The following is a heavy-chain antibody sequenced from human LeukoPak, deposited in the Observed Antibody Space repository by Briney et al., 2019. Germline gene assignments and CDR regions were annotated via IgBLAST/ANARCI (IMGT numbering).Heavy chain of an antibody. J-gene: IGHJ4*02. D-gene: IGHD4-17*01. Sequence: PGGSLRLSCAASGFTFSSYSMNWVRQAPGKGPEWVSSISSCSSYIYYADSVKGRFTISRDNAKNSLYLQMNSLRAEDTAVYYCARDNTVTTSRSFDYWGQGTLVTVSS. CDR1: GFTFSSYS. V-gene: IGHV3-21*01. CDR2: ISSCSSYI. CDR3: ARDNTVTTSRSFDY.